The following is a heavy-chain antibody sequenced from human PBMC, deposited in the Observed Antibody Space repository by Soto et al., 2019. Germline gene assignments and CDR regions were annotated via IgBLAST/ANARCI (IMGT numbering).Heavy chain of an antibody. CDR3: ARLYCSGGSCYPYYYYGMDV. CDR1: GYSFTSYW. CDR2: IDPSDSYT. D-gene: IGHD2-15*01. V-gene: IGHV5-10-1*01. J-gene: IGHJ6*02. Sequence: GESLKISCKGSGYSFTSYWISWVRQMPGKGLEWMGRIDPSDSYTNYSPSFQGHVTSSADKSISTAYLQWSSLKASDTAMHYCARLYCSGGSCYPYYYYGMDVWGQGTTVTVSS.